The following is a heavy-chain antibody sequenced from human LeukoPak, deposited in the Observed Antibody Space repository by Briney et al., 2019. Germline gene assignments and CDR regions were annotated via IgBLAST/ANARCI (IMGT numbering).Heavy chain of an antibody. J-gene: IGHJ4*02. CDR2: SSSSGNS. Sequence: SETLSLTCTVSGGSISTCYWTWIRQPPGKGLEWIGYSSSSGNSNYNPSLESRVTISVDVSKNQFSLRLSSVAAADTAVYYCARAGSGWSFDYWGQGTLVTVSS. V-gene: IGHV4-59*01. CDR1: GGSISTCY. CDR3: ARAGSGWSFDY. D-gene: IGHD6-19*01.